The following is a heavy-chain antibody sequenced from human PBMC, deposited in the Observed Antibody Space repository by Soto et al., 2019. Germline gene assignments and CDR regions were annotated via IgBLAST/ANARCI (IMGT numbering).Heavy chain of an antibody. CDR1: GYTPPELF. Sequence: GASVEGSRKVFGYTPPELFLHWGRQAPGKGLEWMEGFDPEDGETIYAQKFQGRVTMTEDTSTDTAYMELSSLRSEDTAVYYCATGQKRWLVYFDYCGQGTLVTVSS. D-gene: IGHD6-19*01. CDR3: ATGQKRWLVYFDY. CDR2: FDPEDGET. V-gene: IGHV1-24*01. J-gene: IGHJ4*02.